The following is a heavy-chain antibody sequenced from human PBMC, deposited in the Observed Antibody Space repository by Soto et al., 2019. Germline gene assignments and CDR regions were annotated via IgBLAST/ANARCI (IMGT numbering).Heavy chain of an antibody. D-gene: IGHD2-21*01. CDR2: IYYSGST. CDR3: ARWWLRGRAFDI. V-gene: IGHV4-59*08. Sequence: ASETLSLTCTVSGGSISSYYWSWIRQPPGKGLEWIGYIYYSGSTNYNPSLKSRVTISVDTSKNQFSLKLSSVTAADTAVYYCARWWLRGRAFDIWGQGTMVTVSS. J-gene: IGHJ3*02. CDR1: GGSISSYY.